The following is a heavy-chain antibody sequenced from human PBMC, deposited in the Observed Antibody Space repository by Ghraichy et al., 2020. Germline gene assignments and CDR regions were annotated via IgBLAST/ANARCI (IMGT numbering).Heavy chain of an antibody. CDR2: IYYSGST. CDR1: GGSISSGDYY. CDR3: ARDLGDGTAMAPYYFDY. V-gene: IGHV4-30-4*01. D-gene: IGHD5-18*01. Sequence: SETLSLTCTVSGGSISSGDYYWSWIRQPPGKGLEWIGYIYYSGSTYYNPSLKSRVTISVDTSKNQFSLKLSSVTAADTAVYYCARDLGDGTAMAPYYFDYWGQGTLVTVSS. J-gene: IGHJ4*02.